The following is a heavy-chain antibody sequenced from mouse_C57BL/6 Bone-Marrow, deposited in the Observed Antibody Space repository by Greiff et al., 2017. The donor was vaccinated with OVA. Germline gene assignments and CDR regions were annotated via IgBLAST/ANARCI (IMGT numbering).Heavy chain of an antibody. J-gene: IGHJ3*01. D-gene: IGHD2-4*01. CDR2: IYPGSGST. CDR3: AREGNDYDPAWFAY. Sequence: QVQLQQSGAELVKPGASVKMSCKASGYTFTSYWITWVKQRPGQGLEWIGDIYPGSGSTNYNEKFKSKATLTVDTSSSTAYMQLSSLTSEDSAVYYCAREGNDYDPAWFAYWGQGTLVTVSA. CDR1: GYTFTSYW. V-gene: IGHV1-55*01.